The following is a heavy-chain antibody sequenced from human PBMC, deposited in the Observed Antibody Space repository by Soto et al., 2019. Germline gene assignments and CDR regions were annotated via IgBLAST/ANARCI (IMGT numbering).Heavy chain of an antibody. CDR2: ISGSGRST. D-gene: IGHD3-22*01. CDR3: VKGEYYYDSSGYYPFDY. V-gene: IGHV3-23*01. CDR1: GITFSNYA. J-gene: IGHJ4*02. Sequence: GGSLRLSCAASGITFSNYALSWVRQAPGKGLEWVSGISGSGRSTHYADSVKGRFTISRDNSKNTVYLQMSSLRADDTAVYYCVKGEYYYDSSGYYPFDYWGQGTLVTVSS.